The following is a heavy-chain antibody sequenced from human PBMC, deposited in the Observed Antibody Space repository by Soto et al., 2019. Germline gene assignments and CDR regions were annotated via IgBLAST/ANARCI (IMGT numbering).Heavy chain of an antibody. CDR1: GFTFSSYG. Sequence: QVQLVESGGGVVQPGRSLRLSCAASGFTFSSYGMHWVRQAPGKGLEWVAVISYDGSNKYYADSVKGRFTISRDNSKNTLYLQMNSLRAEETAVYYCAKDKRAVVVTAPFDYWGQGTLVTVSS. D-gene: IGHD2-21*02. CDR2: ISYDGSNK. CDR3: AKDKRAVVVTAPFDY. J-gene: IGHJ4*02. V-gene: IGHV3-30*18.